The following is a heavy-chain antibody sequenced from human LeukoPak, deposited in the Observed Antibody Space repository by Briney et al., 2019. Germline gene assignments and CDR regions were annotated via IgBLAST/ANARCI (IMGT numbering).Heavy chain of an antibody. V-gene: IGHV3-7*01. CDR2: IDQGGSVR. D-gene: IGHD6-13*01. CDR1: GFSFSTYW. CDR3: ARDPESSSFDL. Sequence: PWGSLRLSCAASGFSFSTYWMSWVRQTPEKGLEFVANIDQGGSVRNYMDSLKGRCTISRDNAKKSLDLEINSLRADDTAVYYCARDPESSSFDLWGRGALVTVSS. J-gene: IGHJ4*02.